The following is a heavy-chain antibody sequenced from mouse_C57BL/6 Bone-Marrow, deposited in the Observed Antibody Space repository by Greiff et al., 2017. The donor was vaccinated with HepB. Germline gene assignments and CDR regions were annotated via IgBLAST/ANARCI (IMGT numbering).Heavy chain of an antibody. CDR1: GFTFSSYA. CDR2: ISDGGSYT. CDR3: ARDLFTTVVFWYFDV. V-gene: IGHV5-4*01. D-gene: IGHD1-1*01. J-gene: IGHJ1*03. Sequence: DVKLVESGGGLVKPGGSLKLSCAASGFTFSSYAMSWVRQTPEKRLEWVATISDGGSYTYYPDNVKGRFTISRDNAKNNLYLQMSHLKSEDTAMYYCARDLFTTVVFWYFDVWGTGTTVTVSS.